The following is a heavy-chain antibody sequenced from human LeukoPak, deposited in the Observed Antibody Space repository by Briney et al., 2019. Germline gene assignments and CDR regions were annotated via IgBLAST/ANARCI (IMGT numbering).Heavy chain of an antibody. J-gene: IGHJ5*02. CDR3: ARQKIEVFNWFDL. Sequence: PSETLSLTCTVSGVSISTSSYYWGWIRQPPGKGLEWIGNIYYSGRTYYSPSLKSRVTISVDTSKNQFSLKLSSVTAADTAVYYYARQKIEVFNWFDLWGQGTLVTVSS. V-gene: IGHV4-39*07. CDR2: IYYSGRT. CDR1: GVSISTSSYY. D-gene: IGHD3-22*01.